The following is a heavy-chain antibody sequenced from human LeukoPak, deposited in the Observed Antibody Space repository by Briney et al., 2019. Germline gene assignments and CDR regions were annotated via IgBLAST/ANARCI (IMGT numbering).Heavy chain of an antibody. J-gene: IGHJ3*02. V-gene: IGHV3-23*01. CDR3: AKDRGYDSSYAFHT. D-gene: IGHD3-22*01. CDR1: GFTLSTYA. Sequence: PGGSLRLSCAASGFTLSTYAMSWVRQAPGKGLDWVSTISVSGGSISYADSVRGRFTISRDNSKNTLYLQMDSLRAEDTAVYFCAKDRGYDSSYAFHTWGQGTTVTVSS. CDR2: ISVSGGSI.